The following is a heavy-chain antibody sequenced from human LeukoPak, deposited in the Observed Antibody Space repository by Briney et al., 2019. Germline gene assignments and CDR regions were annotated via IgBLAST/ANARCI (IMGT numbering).Heavy chain of an antibody. J-gene: IGHJ4*02. CDR1: GFTFSSYS. CDR3: ARDPRDC. Sequence: GGSLRLSCAASGFTFSSYSMNWVRQAPGKGLEWVSSISSSSTYINYADSVKGRFTVSRDNAKNSLYLQMNSLRAEDTAVYYCARDPRDCWGQGTLVTVSS. CDR2: ISSSSTYI. V-gene: IGHV3-21*01.